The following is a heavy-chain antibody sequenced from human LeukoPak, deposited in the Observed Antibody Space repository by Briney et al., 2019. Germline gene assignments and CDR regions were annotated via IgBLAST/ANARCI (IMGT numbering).Heavy chain of an antibody. Sequence: SETLSLTCTVSGGSISSGGYYWSWIRQPPGKGLEWIGSIYYSGSTYYNPSLKSRVTISVDTSKNQFSLKLSSVTAADTAVYYCASPPWHYYDSSGYRFDYWGQGTLVTVSS. V-gene: IGHV4-39*01. CDR1: GGSISSGGYY. D-gene: IGHD3-22*01. CDR3: ASPPWHYYDSSGYRFDY. CDR2: IYYSGST. J-gene: IGHJ4*02.